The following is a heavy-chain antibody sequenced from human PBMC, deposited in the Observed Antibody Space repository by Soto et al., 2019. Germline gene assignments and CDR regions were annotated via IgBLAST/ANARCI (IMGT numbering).Heavy chain of an antibody. D-gene: IGHD2-2*01. Sequence: PSETLSLTCAVSGDSIIGIYHWAWIRQSPGRGLEWIASIYHTGTTYYTPSLESRVTMSVDTSKNQFSLRLTSMTAADTAVYYCATGRSEVVPGAMDTWGQGTLVTVSS. CDR2: IYHTGTT. CDR3: ATGRSEVVPGAMDT. V-gene: IGHV4-38-2*01. J-gene: IGHJ5*02. CDR1: GDSIIGIYH.